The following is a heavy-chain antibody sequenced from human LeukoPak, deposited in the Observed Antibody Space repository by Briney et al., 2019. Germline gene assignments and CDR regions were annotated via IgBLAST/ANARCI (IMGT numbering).Heavy chain of an antibody. CDR2: INHSGST. V-gene: IGHV4-34*01. Sequence: SETLSLTCAVYGGSFSGYYWSWIRQPPGKGLEWIGEINHSGSTNYNPSLKSRVTISVDTSKNQFSLKLSSVTAADTVVYYCARVGDNFWSGYSNWFDPWGQGTLVTVSS. J-gene: IGHJ5*02. CDR3: ARVGDNFWSGYSNWFDP. CDR1: GGSFSGYY. D-gene: IGHD3-3*01.